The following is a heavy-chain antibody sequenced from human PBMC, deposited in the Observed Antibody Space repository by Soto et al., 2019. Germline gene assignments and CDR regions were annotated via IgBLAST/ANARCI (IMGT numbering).Heavy chain of an antibody. CDR1: GFTFRGYA. CDR3: AKAYGASHSPFDC. D-gene: IGHD2-21*01. Sequence: EEQLLESGGGLAQPGGSLRLSCAASGFTFRGYAMSWVRQAPGKGPEWVSGISGSGDSTYHAKSVKGRFIISRDNSKNTLYLEINTLRAEGTAVYYCAKAYGASHSPFDCWGQGTLVDVSS. CDR2: ISGSGDST. V-gene: IGHV3-23*01. J-gene: IGHJ4*02.